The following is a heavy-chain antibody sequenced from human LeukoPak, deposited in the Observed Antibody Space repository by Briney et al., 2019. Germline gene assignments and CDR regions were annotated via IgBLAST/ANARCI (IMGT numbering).Heavy chain of an antibody. J-gene: IGHJ5*02. CDR1: GFTFSRYS. CDR2: IGTIGSNV. CDR3: ARDNWVAIPGLYDP. V-gene: IGHV3-48*02. Sequence: GESLRLSCAASGFTFSRYSFHWVRQAPGKGLEWVAKIGTIGSNVDYADSVKGRFTISRDSAKNSLYLQMNSLRDEDTAVYYCARDNWVAIPGLYDPWGQGTLVTVSS. D-gene: IGHD2-21*01.